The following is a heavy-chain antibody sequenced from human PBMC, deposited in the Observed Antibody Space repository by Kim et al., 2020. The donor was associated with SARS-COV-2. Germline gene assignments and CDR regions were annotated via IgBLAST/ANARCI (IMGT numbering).Heavy chain of an antibody. J-gene: IGHJ4*02. CDR3: ANSSRYGRDNDN. CDR2: IKGDGNES. D-gene: IGHD1-1*01. V-gene: IGHV3-7*01. Sequence: GGSLRLFCAASGFTFSNYWMSWFRQPPGKGLEWVAKIKGDGNESYYVDSVKGRFAISRDNAKSSLDLQMNTLRAEDTVVYYCANSSRYGRDNDNWGQG. CDR1: GFTFSNYW.